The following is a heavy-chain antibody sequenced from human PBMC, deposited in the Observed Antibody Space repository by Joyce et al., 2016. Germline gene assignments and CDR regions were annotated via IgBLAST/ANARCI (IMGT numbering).Heavy chain of an antibody. CDR1: GIDISSYS. CDR2: ISHDGYR. J-gene: IGHJ5*02. Sequence: QVHLVESGGGVVPPGNSLRLSCVVSGIDISSYSFNWVRQAPGKGLDWVTTISHDGYRRYADSVKGRFTVSRDDSKKMVDLEMNNLRVDDTAIYYCARIGYGVSLGNGFDPWGQGTPVTVSS. CDR3: ARIGYGVSLGNGFDP. D-gene: IGHD2-15*01. V-gene: IGHV3-30*04.